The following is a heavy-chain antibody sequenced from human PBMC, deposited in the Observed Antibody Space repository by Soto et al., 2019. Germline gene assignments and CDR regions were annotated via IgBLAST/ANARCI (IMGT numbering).Heavy chain of an antibody. J-gene: IGHJ6*03. CDR2: ISAYNGNT. Sequence: QVQLVQSGAEVKKPGASVKVSCKASGYTFTSYGISWVRQAPGQGLEWMGWISAYNGNTNYAQKLQGRVTMTTDKSTSTAYMELRSLRSDDTAVYYCAREGLSTLDYYYYYMDVWGKGTTVTVSS. D-gene: IGHD2-2*01. CDR3: AREGLSTLDYYYYYMDV. CDR1: GYTFTSYG. V-gene: IGHV1-18*01.